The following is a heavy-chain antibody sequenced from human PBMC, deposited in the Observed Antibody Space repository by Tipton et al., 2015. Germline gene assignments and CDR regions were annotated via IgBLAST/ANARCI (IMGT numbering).Heavy chain of an antibody. CDR3: ATAYYFDSRAAYYFDN. V-gene: IGHV4-61*01. Sequence: TLSLTCTVSGDSVGSGTYYWNWLRQPPGKGLEWIGYIYFTGSTIYNPSLKSRLTISIDTSNNQFSLKLSSVTAADTAVYYCATAYYFDSRAAYYFDNWGQGTLVTVSS. CDR2: IYFTGST. D-gene: IGHD3-22*01. CDR1: GDSVGSGTYY. J-gene: IGHJ4*02.